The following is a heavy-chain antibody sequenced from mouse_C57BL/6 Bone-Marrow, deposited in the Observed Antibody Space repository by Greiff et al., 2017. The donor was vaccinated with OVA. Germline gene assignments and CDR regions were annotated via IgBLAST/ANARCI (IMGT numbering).Heavy chain of an antibody. CDR3: AQILRRGPWVAY. V-gene: IGHV1-64*01. D-gene: IGHD2-4*01. Sequence: QVQLQQPGAELVKPGASVKLSCKASGYTFTSYWMHWVKQRPGQGLEWIGMIHPNSGSTNYNEKFKSKATLTVDKSSSTAYMQLSSLTSEDSAVYYCAQILRRGPWVAYWGQGTLVTVSA. CDR2: IHPNSGST. J-gene: IGHJ3*01. CDR1: GYTFTSYW.